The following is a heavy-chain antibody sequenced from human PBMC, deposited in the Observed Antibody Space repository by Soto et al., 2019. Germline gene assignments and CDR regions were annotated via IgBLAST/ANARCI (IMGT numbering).Heavy chain of an antibody. CDR1: GGSFSGYY. CDR2: INHSGST. CDR3: ARVGSRYYYYYGMDV. Sequence: SETLSLTCAVYGGSFSGYYWSWIRQPPGKGLEWIGEINHSGSTNYNPSLKSRVTISVDTSKNQFSLKLIFVTAADTAVYYCARVGSRYYYYYGMDVWGQGTTVTVSS. V-gene: IGHV4-34*01. D-gene: IGHD2-2*01. J-gene: IGHJ6*02.